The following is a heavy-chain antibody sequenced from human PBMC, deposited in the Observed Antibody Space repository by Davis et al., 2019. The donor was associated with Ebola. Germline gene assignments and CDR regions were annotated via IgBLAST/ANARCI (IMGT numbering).Heavy chain of an antibody. V-gene: IGHV3-23*01. CDR2: ISGSGGST. D-gene: IGHD5-18*01. CDR3: AKDLFSTAMVSPLDY. CDR1: GFTFSSYA. Sequence: PGGSLRLSCAASGFTFSSYAMSCVRQAPGKGLEWVSAISGSGGSTYYADSVKGRFTISRDNSKNTLYLQMNSLRAEDTAVYYCAKDLFSTAMVSPLDYWGQGTLVTVSS. J-gene: IGHJ4*02.